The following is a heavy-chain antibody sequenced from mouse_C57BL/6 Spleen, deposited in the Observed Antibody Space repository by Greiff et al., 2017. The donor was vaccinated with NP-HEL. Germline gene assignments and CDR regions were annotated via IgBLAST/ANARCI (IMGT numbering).Heavy chain of an antibody. Sequence: VQLQQSGAELVRPGSSVKLSCKASGYTFTSYWMDWVKQRPGQGLEWIGNIYPSDSETHYNQKFKDKATLTVDKSSSTAYMQLSSLTSEDSAVYYCARGIYYGNFWYFDVWGTGTTVTVSS. V-gene: IGHV1-61*01. D-gene: IGHD2-1*01. CDR3: ARGIYYGNFWYFDV. J-gene: IGHJ1*03. CDR2: IYPSDSET. CDR1: GYTFTSYW.